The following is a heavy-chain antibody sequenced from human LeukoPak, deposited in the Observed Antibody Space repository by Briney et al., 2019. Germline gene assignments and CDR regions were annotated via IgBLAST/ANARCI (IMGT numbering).Heavy chain of an antibody. CDR1: GFTVSSYW. CDR3: ARSHLTGYYNGFDY. Sequence: GGSLRLSCAASGFTVSSYWMSWVRQAPGKGLEWVANIKQDGSEKYYVDSVKGRFTISRDNAKNSLYLQMNSLRAEDTAVYYCARSHLTGYYNGFDYWGQGTLVTVSS. D-gene: IGHD3-9*01. J-gene: IGHJ4*02. CDR2: IKQDGSEK. V-gene: IGHV3-7*03.